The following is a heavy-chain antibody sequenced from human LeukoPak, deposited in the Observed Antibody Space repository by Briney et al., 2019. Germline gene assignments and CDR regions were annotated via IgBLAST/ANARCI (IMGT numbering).Heavy chain of an antibody. CDR1: GFTFSKFW. Sequence: GGSLRLSCAVSGFTFSKFWMSWVRQAPGRGLEWVANIHLEGNEKYHVESVKGRFTISRDNTKNFLFLQMNDLRVEDTAVYYCARGDDFSGDHWGQGTLVTVSS. CDR2: IHLEGNEK. CDR3: ARGDDFSGDH. D-gene: IGHD1-1*01. V-gene: IGHV3-7*04. J-gene: IGHJ4*02.